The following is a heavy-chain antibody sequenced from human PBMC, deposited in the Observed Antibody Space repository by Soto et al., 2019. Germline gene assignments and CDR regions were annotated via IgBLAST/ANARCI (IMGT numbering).Heavy chain of an antibody. CDR1: GLTLRSYA. Sequence: EGQLLQSGGDLVLPGGSLRLSCAGSGLTLRSYAMTWIRQTPEKGLEWVSPISGRSAVPSYADSVNGRFAVSRDNSQNTLYLQMHSLSPDDTATYYRAKGGPFTGGFDPWGQGSLVTVSS. CDR3: AKGGPFTGGFDP. J-gene: IGHJ5*02. V-gene: IGHV3-23*01. D-gene: IGHD3-16*01. CDR2: ISGRSAVP.